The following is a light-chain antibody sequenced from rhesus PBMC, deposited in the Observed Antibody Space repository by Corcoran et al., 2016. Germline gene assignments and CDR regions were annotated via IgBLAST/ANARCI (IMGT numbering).Light chain of an antibody. CDR1: NIGDDT. V-gene: IGLV3-44*01. CDR3: QLWDIGRDQLDV. CDR2: SDT. Sequence: SYDLTQPPSVSVSPGQTARITCGGANIGDDTVHWYQQKPPQAPVLVIYSDTARPSGIPGRFSGSKSGNTATLTISGVEAGAEADYYCQLWDIGRDQLDVFGSGTKLTVL. J-gene: IGLJ6*01.